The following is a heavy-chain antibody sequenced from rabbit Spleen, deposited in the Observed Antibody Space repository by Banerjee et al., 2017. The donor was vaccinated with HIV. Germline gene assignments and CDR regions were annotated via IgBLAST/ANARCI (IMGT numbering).Heavy chain of an antibody. Sequence: QEQLEESGGDLVKPEGSLTLTCRASGFSFIYNGVMCWVRQAPGKGLEWIACINTATGKAVYASWAKGRFTISKTSSTTVTLQMTSLTAADTATYFCARDTGSSFSSYGMDLWGPGTLVTVS. CDR1: GFSFIYNGV. D-gene: IGHD8-1*01. CDR2: INTATGKA. V-gene: IGHV1S45*01. CDR3: ARDTGSSFSSYGMDL. J-gene: IGHJ6*01.